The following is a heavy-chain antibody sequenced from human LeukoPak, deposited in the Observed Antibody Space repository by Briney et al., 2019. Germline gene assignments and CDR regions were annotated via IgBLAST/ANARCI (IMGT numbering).Heavy chain of an antibody. J-gene: IGHJ5*02. CDR3: ARYFDWGLYRYNWFDP. V-gene: IGHV4-34*10. CDR1: GGSFSGYY. Sequence: SSETLSLTCAVYGGSFSGYYWSWIRQPPGKGLEWIGEINHSGSTNYNPSLKSRVTMSVDTSKNQFSLKLSSVTAADTAVYYCARYFDWGLYRYNWFDPWGQGTLVTVSS. CDR2: INHSGST. D-gene: IGHD3-9*01.